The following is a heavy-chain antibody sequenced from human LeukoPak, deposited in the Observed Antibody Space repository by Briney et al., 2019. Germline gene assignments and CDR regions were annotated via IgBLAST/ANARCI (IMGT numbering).Heavy chain of an antibody. D-gene: IGHD2-15*01. V-gene: IGHV4-59*01. Sequence: SETLSLTCTVSGGSISSYYWSWIRQPPGKGLEWIGYIYYSGSTNYNPSLKSRVTISVDTSKNQFSLKLSSVTAADTAVYYCARDRCSGGSCYPHGMVVWGQGTTVTVSS. CDR1: GGSISSYY. CDR2: IYYSGST. CDR3: ARDRCSGGSCYPHGMVV. J-gene: IGHJ6*02.